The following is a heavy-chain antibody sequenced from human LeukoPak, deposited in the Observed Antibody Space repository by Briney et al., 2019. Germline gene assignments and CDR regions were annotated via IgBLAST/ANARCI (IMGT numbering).Heavy chain of an antibody. V-gene: IGHV1-2*02. J-gene: IGHJ5*02. CDR1: GYTFTGYY. CDR3: ARRSSNYDFWSGALDWFDP. Sequence: ASVKVSCKASGYTFTGYYMHWVRQAPGQGLEWMGWINPNSGGTNYAQKFQGRVTMTRDTSISTAYMELSRLRSDDTAVYYCARRSSNYDFWSGALDWFDPWGQGTLVTVSS. CDR2: INPNSGGT. D-gene: IGHD3-3*01.